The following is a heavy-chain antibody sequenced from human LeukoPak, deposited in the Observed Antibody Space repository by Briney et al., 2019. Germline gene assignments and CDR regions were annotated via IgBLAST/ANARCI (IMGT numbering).Heavy chain of an antibody. V-gene: IGHV3-9*01. D-gene: IGHD3-9*01. CDR1: GFTFDDYA. J-gene: IGHJ4*02. CDR2: ISWNSGSI. Sequence: AGGSLRLSSAASGFTFDDYAMHWVRQAPGKGLEWVSGISWNSGSIGYADSVKGRFTISRDNAKNSLYLQMNSLRAEDTALYYCAKGHLGLRYFDWLSLDYWGQGTLVTVSS. CDR3: AKGHLGLRYFDWLSLDY.